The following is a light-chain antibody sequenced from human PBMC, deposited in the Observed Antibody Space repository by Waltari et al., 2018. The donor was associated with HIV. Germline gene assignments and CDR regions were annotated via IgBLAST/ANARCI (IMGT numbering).Light chain of an antibody. V-gene: IGKV3-20*01. J-gene: IGKJ1*01. CDR2: RVS. Sequence: LVLTQSPGTLSLSPGERATLSCRASQSVGSNYLAWYQQTPGQAPSLLFYRVSNRATGIPDRFSGSWSGTDFTITISRLYPEDFAVYYCQQYGSSLWTFGQGTKVEIK. CDR3: QQYGSSLWT. CDR1: QSVGSNY.